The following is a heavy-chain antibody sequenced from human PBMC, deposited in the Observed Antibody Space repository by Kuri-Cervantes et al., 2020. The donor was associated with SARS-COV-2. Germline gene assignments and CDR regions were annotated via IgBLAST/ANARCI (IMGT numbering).Heavy chain of an antibody. D-gene: IGHD3-10*01. Sequence: GGSLRLSCAASGFTFSSYSMNWVRQAPGKGLEWVSYISSSGSTIYYADSVKGRFTISRDNAKNSLYLQMNSLRAEDTAVYYCARDPTRYYYGSGSYFNWFDPWGQGTLVTVSS. V-gene: IGHV3-48*04. CDR3: ARDPTRYYYGSGSYFNWFDP. CDR2: ISSSGSTI. J-gene: IGHJ5*02. CDR1: GFTFSSYS.